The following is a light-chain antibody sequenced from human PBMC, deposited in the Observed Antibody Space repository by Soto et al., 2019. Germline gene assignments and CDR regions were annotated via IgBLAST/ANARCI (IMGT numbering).Light chain of an antibody. CDR3: QQYGSSPPLT. V-gene: IGKV3-20*01. Sequence: VLTQSPATLSLSPGERATLSCRASQSVSSTYLAWYQQKPGQAPRLLIYGASTRATGIPDRFSGSGSGTDFTLTISRLEPEDFAVYYCQQYGSSPPLTFGGGTKVEIK. CDR2: GAS. CDR1: QSVSSTY. J-gene: IGKJ4*01.